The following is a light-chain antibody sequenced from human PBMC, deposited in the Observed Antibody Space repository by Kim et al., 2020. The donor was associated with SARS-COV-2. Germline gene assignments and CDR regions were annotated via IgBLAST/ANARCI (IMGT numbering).Light chain of an antibody. J-gene: IGKJ2*01. CDR1: QSVNNY. V-gene: IGKV3-11*01. CDR3: QQRSDWPGT. Sequence: EIVLTQSPATLSLSPEETATLSCRASQSVNNYLAWFQQKPGQAPRLLIYDASHRATGIPARFSGGGSGTDFTLTITSLEPGDLGVYYCQQRSDWPGTFGQGTKLEI. CDR2: DAS.